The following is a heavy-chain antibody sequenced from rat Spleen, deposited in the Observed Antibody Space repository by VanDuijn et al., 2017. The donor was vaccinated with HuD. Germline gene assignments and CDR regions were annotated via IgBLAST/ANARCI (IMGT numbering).Heavy chain of an antibody. Sequence: EVQLVESDGGLVQPGRSLKLSCAASGFTFSDYYMPWVRQPPTKGLEGVAPIPYDCSTPYYRDSVKDRFTISRDNAKTTLYLQMDSLRSEDTATYYCARETEGPRDWGPGTMVTVSS. CDR1: GFTFSDYY. V-gene: IGHV5-29*01. CDR3: ARETEGPRD. J-gene: IGHJ1*01. CDR2: IPYDCSTP. D-gene: IGHD1-11*01.